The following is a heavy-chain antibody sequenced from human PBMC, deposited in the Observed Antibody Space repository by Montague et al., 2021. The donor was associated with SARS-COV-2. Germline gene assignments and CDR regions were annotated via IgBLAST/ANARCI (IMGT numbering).Heavy chain of an antibody. J-gene: IGHJ4*02. CDR1: GVSTTSTNC. CDR3: AGKVLTVPADY. Sequence: SETLSLTCAVSGVSTTSTNCRSLVRQRPGKGLEWIGEISDGGIATYNPSLKSRATISMDRSRDLSSLKLSSVTAADTAIYYCAGKVLTVPADYWGQGTLVTVS. D-gene: IGHD4-11*01. CDR2: ISDGGIA. V-gene: IGHV4-4*02.